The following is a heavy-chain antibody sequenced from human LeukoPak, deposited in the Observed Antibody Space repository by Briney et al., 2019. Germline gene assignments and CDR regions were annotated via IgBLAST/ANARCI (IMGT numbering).Heavy chain of an antibody. CDR1: GFTFSPYA. V-gene: IGHV3-15*01. CDR3: TSHFYDSSGYYFHY. CDR2: IKSKTDGGTT. Sequence: GSLRLSCAASGFTFSPYAMHWVRQAPGKGLEWVGRIKSKTDGGTTDYPAPVKGRFTISRDDSKNTLYLQVNSLKTEDTAVYYCTSHFYDSSGYYFHYWGQGTLVTVSS. J-gene: IGHJ4*02. D-gene: IGHD3-22*01.